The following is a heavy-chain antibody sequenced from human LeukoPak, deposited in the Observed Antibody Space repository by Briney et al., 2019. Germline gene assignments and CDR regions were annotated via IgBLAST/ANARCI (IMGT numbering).Heavy chain of an antibody. Sequence: SETLSLTCAVYGGSFSGYYWSWIRQPPGKGLEWIGEINHSGSTNYNPSLKSRVTISVDTSKNQFSLKLSSVTAADTAVYYCASRNSYGSYYWGQGTLVTASS. CDR1: GGSFSGYY. CDR2: INHSGST. V-gene: IGHV4-34*01. J-gene: IGHJ4*02. D-gene: IGHD5-18*01. CDR3: ASRNSYGSYY.